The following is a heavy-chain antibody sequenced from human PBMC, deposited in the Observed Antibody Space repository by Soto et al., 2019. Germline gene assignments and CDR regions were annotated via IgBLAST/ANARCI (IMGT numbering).Heavy chain of an antibody. CDR2: IDPSDSYT. V-gene: IGHV5-10-1*01. Sequence: GESLNISCKGSGYSFTSYWISLVRQMPGKGLEWMGRIDPSDSYTNYSPSFQGHVTISADKSISTAYLQWSSLKASDTAMYYCAIHEYGDYDGTSWGQGTLVTVSS. D-gene: IGHD4-17*01. J-gene: IGHJ4*02. CDR3: AIHEYGDYDGTS. CDR1: GYSFTSYW.